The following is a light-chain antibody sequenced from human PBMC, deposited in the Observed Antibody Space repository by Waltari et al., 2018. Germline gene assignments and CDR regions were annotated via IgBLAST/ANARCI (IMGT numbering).Light chain of an antibody. V-gene: IGKV1-39*01. CDR1: QSISRN. CDR2: AAS. CDR3: QQSYSIPLT. Sequence: DIQMTQSPSSLSASVGDRVTITCRASQSISRNLNWYQQKPGKAPKLLIYAASGLQNGVPSIFSGSGSGTDFTLTISSLQPEDFATYYCQQSYSIPLTFGGGTKVEIK. J-gene: IGKJ4*01.